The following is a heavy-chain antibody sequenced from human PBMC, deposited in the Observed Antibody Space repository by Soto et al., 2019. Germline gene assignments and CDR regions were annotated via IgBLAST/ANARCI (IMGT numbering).Heavy chain of an antibody. CDR3: ARVDGRVEHDEFWSGYYDY. Sequence: QVQLVQSGAEVMKPGASVKISCKTSGYTFTNNYINWVRQAPGQGLEWVGLINPNGASTTYAQTFQGRVTRTRDTSTSTVYMELSSLRSDDTAVYYCARVDGRVEHDEFWSGYYDYWGQGTLVTVSS. J-gene: IGHJ4*02. D-gene: IGHD3-3*01. CDR2: INPNGAST. CDR1: GYTFTNNY. V-gene: IGHV1-46*01.